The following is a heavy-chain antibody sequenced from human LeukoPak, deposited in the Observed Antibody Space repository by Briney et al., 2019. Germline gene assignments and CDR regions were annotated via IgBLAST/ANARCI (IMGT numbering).Heavy chain of an antibody. V-gene: IGHV1-2*02. Sequence: ASVKVSCKASGYTFTGYYMHWVRQAPGQGLEWMGWINPNSGGTNYAKKFQGRVTMTRDTSISTAYMELSRLRSEDTAVYYCARVVVGATTPEVAFDIWGQGTMVTVSS. CDR2: INPNSGGT. D-gene: IGHD1-26*01. J-gene: IGHJ3*02. CDR3: ARVVVGATTPEVAFDI. CDR1: GYTFTGYY.